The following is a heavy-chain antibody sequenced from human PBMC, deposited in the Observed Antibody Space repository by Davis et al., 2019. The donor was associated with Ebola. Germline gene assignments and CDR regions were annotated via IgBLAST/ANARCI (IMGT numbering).Heavy chain of an antibody. Sequence: ASVKVSCKASGYTFTSYGISGVRQAPGQGLEGMGWISAYNGNTNYAQKFQGRVTTTTDTSTSIVYMELRSLRSDDTAVYYCASGHCSSTSCYHYYYGMDVWGQGTTVTVSS. J-gene: IGHJ6*02. CDR3: ASGHCSSTSCYHYYYGMDV. CDR2: ISAYNGNT. V-gene: IGHV1-18*01. CDR1: GYTFTSYG. D-gene: IGHD2-2*01.